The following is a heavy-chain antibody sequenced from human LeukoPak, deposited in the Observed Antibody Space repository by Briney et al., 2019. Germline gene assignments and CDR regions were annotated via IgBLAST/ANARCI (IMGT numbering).Heavy chain of an antibody. V-gene: IGHV3-21*01. Sequence: PGGSLLLSCAASGFTFSGYSMNWVRPAPGKGLEWVSSISSSSSYIYYADPVKGRFTISRDNAKNSLYLQMNSLRAEDTAVYYCARDLSGDVGYYYYGMDVWGQGTTVTVSS. D-gene: IGHD3-10*01. CDR2: ISSSSSYI. CDR3: ARDLSGDVGYYYYGMDV. CDR1: GFTFSGYS. J-gene: IGHJ6*02.